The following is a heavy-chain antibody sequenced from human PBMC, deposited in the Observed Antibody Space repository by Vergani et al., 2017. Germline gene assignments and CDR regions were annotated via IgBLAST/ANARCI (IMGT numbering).Heavy chain of an antibody. V-gene: IGHV3-30-3*01. CDR1: GGSISSSN. J-gene: IGHJ4*02. CDR3: ARSPYKLLYVGYFDY. CDR2: ISYDGSNK. D-gene: IGHD2-2*02. Sequence: QVQLQESGPGLVKPSGTLSLTCAVSGGSISSSNWWSWVRQPPGKGLEWVAVISYDGSNKYYADSVKGRFTISRDNSKNTLYLQMNSLRAEDTAVYYCARSPYKLLYVGYFDYWGQGTLVTVSS.